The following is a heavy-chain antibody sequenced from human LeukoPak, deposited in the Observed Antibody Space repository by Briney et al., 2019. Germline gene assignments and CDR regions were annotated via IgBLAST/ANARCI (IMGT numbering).Heavy chain of an antibody. Sequence: GGSLRLSCAASGFTFSSYSMNWVRQAPGKGLEWVSYISKSSGTIYYADSVKGRFTISRDNAKNSLYLQMNSLRAGDTAVYYCARVFFHDYGDYQDDYWGQGTLVTVSS. D-gene: IGHD4-17*01. CDR3: ARVFFHDYGDYQDDY. CDR1: GFTFSSYS. CDR2: ISKSSGTI. V-gene: IGHV3-48*01. J-gene: IGHJ4*02.